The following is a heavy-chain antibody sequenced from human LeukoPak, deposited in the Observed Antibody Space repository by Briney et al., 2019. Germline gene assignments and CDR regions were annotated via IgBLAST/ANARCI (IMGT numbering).Heavy chain of an antibody. CDR2: MSGSGGST. D-gene: IGHD4-17*01. Sequence: PGGSLRLSCAASGFTFSSYAMSWVRQAPGKGLEWVSSMSGSGGSTYYADSVKGRFTISRDDSKNTPYLQMNSLRAEDTAVYYCARVRYGELDVWGQGTTVTVSS. V-gene: IGHV3-23*01. CDR1: GFTFSSYA. J-gene: IGHJ6*02. CDR3: ARVRYGELDV.